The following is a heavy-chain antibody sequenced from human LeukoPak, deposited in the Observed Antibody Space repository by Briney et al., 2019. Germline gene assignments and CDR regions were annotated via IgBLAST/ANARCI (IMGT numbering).Heavy chain of an antibody. V-gene: IGHV3-21*01. D-gene: IGHD3-16*01. CDR3: ARDKGGTYYYYYMDV. Sequence: GGSLRLSCAASGFTFSSYSMNWVRQAPGKGLEWVSSISSSSSYTYYADSVKGRFTISRDNAKNSLYLQMNSLRAEDTAVYYCARDKGGTYYYYYMDVWGKGTTVTVSS. CDR2: ISSSSSYT. J-gene: IGHJ6*03. CDR1: GFTFSSYS.